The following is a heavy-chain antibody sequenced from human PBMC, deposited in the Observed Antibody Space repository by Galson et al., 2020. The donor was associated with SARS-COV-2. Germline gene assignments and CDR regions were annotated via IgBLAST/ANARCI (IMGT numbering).Heavy chain of an antibody. CDR2: IYPGDSDT. J-gene: IGHJ4*02. CDR1: GYSFTSYW. Sequence: GESLKIPCKGSGYSFTSYWIGWVRQMPGKGLEWMGIIYPGDSDTRYSPSFQGQVTISADKSISTAYLQWSSLKASDTAMYYCARHPLTNDFWSGYLNINYYFDYWGQGTLVTVSS. CDR3: ARHPLTNDFWSGYLNINYYFDY. V-gene: IGHV5-51*01. D-gene: IGHD3-3*01.